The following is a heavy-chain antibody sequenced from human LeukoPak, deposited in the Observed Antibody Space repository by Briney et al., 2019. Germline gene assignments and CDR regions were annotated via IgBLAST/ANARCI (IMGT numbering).Heavy chain of an antibody. CDR2: ISYDGSNK. CDR1: GFTFSSYA. D-gene: IGHD4-23*01. Sequence: GGSLRLSCAASGFTFSSYAMHWVRQAPGKGLEWVAVISYDGSNKYYADSVKGQFTISRDNSKNTLYLQMNSLRAEDTAVYYCARVDTTVAAYYYYYGMDVWGQGTTVTVSS. CDR3: ARVDTTVAAYYYYYGMDV. V-gene: IGHV3-30-3*01. J-gene: IGHJ6*02.